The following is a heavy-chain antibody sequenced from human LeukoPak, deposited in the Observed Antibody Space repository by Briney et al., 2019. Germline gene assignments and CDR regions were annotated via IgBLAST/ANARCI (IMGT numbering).Heavy chain of an antibody. CDR3: ARGPTFTIFGVVRAYGMDV. D-gene: IGHD3-3*01. J-gene: IGHJ6*02. V-gene: IGHV4-4*02. CDR2: IYHSGST. CDR1: GGSISSSNW. Sequence: SETLSLTCAVSGGSISSSNWWSWVRQPPGKGLEWIGEIYHSGSTNYNPSLKSRVTISVDKSKNQFSLKLSSVTAADTAVYYCARGPTFTIFGVVRAYGMDVWGQGTTVTVSS.